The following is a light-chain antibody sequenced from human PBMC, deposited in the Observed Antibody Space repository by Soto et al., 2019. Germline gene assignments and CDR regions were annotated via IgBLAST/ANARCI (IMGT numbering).Light chain of an antibody. J-gene: IGKJ4*01. V-gene: IGKV1-27*01. CDR1: QGIDNY. CDR2: AAS. CDR3: QKYDSAPPS. Sequence: DIQMTQSPSSLSASVGDRVTITCRASQGIDNYLAWYQQRPGKVPHLLIYAASSLQSGVPSRISGSGTGTDFTLTVDSVQPEDVATYFCQKYDSAPPSFGGGTRLQIK.